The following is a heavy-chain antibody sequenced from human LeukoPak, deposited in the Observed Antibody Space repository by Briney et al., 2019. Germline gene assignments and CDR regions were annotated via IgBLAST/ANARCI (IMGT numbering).Heavy chain of an antibody. CDR3: ARGVATGIWFDP. J-gene: IGHJ5*02. Sequence: TSETLSLTCTVSGGSISSGDYYWSWIRQPPGKGLEWIGYIYYSGSTYYNPSLKSRVTISVDTSKNQFSLKLSSVTAADTAVYYCARGVATGIWFDPWGQGTLVTVSS. V-gene: IGHV4-30-4*01. D-gene: IGHD4-17*01. CDR1: GGSISSGDYY. CDR2: IYYSGST.